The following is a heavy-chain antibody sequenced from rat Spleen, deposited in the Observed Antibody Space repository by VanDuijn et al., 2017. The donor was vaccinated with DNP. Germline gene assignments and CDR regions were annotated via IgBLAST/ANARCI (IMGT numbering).Heavy chain of an antibody. CDR3: ARGYYSALFDY. CDR2: ISYDGGGS. Sequence: EVQLVESGGGLVQSGRSLKLSCAASGFTFSDYYMAWVRQAPTKGLEWVAYISYDGGGSYYGDSVKGRFTISRDNAKSILYLQMNSLRSEDTATYYCARGYYSALFDYWGQGVMVTVSS. J-gene: IGHJ2*01. D-gene: IGHD1-1*01. CDR1: GFTFSDYY. V-gene: IGHV5-20*01.